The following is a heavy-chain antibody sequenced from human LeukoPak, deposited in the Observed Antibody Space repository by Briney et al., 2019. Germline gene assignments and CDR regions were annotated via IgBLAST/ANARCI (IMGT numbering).Heavy chain of an antibody. CDR1: GFTFDDYA. D-gene: IGHD6-13*01. CDR3: AKDARSYGSSWYYFDY. J-gene: IGHJ4*02. CDR2: ISWSSGSI. V-gene: IGHV3-9*01. Sequence: PGGSLRLPCAASGFTFDDYAMHWVRQAPGKGLEWVSGISWSSGSIGYADSVKGRFTISRDNAKNSLYLQMNSLRAEDTALYYCAKDARSYGSSWYYFDYWGQGTLVTVSS.